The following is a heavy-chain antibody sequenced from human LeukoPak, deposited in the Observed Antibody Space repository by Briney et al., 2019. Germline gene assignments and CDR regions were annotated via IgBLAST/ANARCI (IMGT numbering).Heavy chain of an antibody. V-gene: IGHV3-48*03. J-gene: IGHJ4*02. D-gene: IGHD6-19*01. CDR3: ARCPYSSGSPIDY. CDR1: GFTFSSYE. CDR2: ISSSGSTI. Sequence: GGSLRLSCAASGFTFSSYEMNWVRQAPEKGLEWVSYISSSGSTIYYADSVKGRFTISRDNAKNSLYLQMNSLRAEDTAVYYCARCPYSSGSPIDYWGQGTLVTVSS.